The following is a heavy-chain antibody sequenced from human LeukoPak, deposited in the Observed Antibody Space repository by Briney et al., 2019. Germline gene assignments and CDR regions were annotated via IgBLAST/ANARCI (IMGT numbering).Heavy chain of an antibody. V-gene: IGHV3-21*01. CDR1: GFTFTSYG. Sequence: GGPLRLSCAASGFTFTSYGMNWVRQAPGKGLEWVSSISGDSRYIYYADSLKGRFTISRDNAKNSLHLQMNSLRAEDTAVYYCARDPGTVADTYFDYWGPGTLVTVSS. D-gene: IGHD6-19*01. CDR2: ISGDSRYI. CDR3: ARDPGTVADTYFDY. J-gene: IGHJ4*02.